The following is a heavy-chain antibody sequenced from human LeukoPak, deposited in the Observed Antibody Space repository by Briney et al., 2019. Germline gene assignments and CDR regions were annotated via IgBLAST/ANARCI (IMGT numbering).Heavy chain of an antibody. Sequence: GGSLRLSCAASGFTFSSYGMHWVRQAPGKGLEWVAVISYDGSNKYYADSVKGRFTISRDNSKNTLYLQMNSLRAEDTAVYYCAKVYSAVRGVMGAFDIWGQGTMVTVSS. CDR2: ISYDGSNK. D-gene: IGHD3-10*01. V-gene: IGHV3-30*18. CDR3: AKVYSAVRGVMGAFDI. J-gene: IGHJ3*02. CDR1: GFTFSSYG.